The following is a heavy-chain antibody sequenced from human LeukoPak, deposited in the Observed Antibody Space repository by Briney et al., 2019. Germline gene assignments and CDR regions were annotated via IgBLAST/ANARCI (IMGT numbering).Heavy chain of an antibody. J-gene: IGHJ4*02. CDR1: GFTFSSYA. Sequence: GGSLRLSCAASGFTFSSYAMHWVRQAPGKGLEWVAVISYDGSNKYYADSVKGRFTISRDNSKNTLYLQMNSLRAEDTAVYYCAKTDGYNYHTDYWGQGTLVTVSS. V-gene: IGHV3-30-3*02. D-gene: IGHD5-24*01. CDR3: AKTDGYNYHTDY. CDR2: ISYDGSNK.